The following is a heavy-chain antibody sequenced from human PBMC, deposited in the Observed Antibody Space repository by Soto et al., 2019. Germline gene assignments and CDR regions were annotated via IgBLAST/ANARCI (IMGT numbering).Heavy chain of an antibody. D-gene: IGHD5-12*01. J-gene: IGHJ4*02. CDR2: IITLFGTA. Sequence: VQLMQSGAEVKQPWSSVKVSCKASGGTFSSHSINWVRQAPGQGLEWMGGIITLFGTANYAQNFQGRVTITAEQSTSTAYMELNSLRPDATAVYYCARERGYGGFSAALLDWGQGTLVTVAS. CDR1: GGTFSSHS. CDR3: ARERGYGGFSAALLD. V-gene: IGHV1-69*01.